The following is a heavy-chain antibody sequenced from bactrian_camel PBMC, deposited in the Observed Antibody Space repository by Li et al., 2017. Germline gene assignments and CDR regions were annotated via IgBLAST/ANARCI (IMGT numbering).Heavy chain of an antibody. J-gene: IGHJ4*01. V-gene: IGHV3S40*01. Sequence: VQLVESGGGLVQPGGSLRLSCAASGFTFSGYAMNWVRQAPGKGLEWVSAIHTGGGVTHYAEPMKGRFTIFGDNAKNTVILQMNGLKLEDSAVYYCVREKANTVTMGDLQNWGQGTQVTVS. D-gene: IGHD3*01. CDR2: IHTGGGVT. CDR3: VREKANTVTMGDLQN. CDR1: GFTFSGYA.